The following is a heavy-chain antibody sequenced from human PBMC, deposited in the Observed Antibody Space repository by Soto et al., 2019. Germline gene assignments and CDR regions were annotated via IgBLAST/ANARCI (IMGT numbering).Heavy chain of an antibody. D-gene: IGHD5-18*01. CDR1: GFTFSSYS. Sequence: QVQLVESGGGVVQPGRSLRLSCAASGFTFSSYSMHWVRQAPGKGLEWVSFISSDGSNKYYADSVKGRFTISRDNSKNTLYLQMNSLRAEDTAVYYCARSGIQLHYYHNYALDVWGQGTTVTVSS. V-gene: IGHV3-30-3*01. J-gene: IGHJ6*02. CDR3: ARSGIQLHYYHNYALDV. CDR2: ISSDGSNK.